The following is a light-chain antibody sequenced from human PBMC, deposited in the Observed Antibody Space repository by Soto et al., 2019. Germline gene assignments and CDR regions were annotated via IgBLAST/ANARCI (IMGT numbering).Light chain of an antibody. CDR3: LQRSNWPVT. CDR2: DAS. J-gene: IGKJ4*01. V-gene: IGKV3-11*01. CDR1: QSVSSY. Sequence: EIVLTQSPATLSLSPGERATLSSRASQSVSSYLAWYQQKPGQAPRLLIYDASNRATGIPARFSGSGSGTDFTLTISSLEPEDFAVYYCLQRSNWPVTFGGGTKVEIK.